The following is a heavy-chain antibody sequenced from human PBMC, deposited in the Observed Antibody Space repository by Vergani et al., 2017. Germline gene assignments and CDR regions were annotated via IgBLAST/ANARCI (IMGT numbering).Heavy chain of an antibody. CDR3: ASVKIPEVYCSSSSCYGPLDY. CDR2: ISSSSSYI. J-gene: IGHJ4*02. D-gene: IGHD2-2*01. V-gene: IGHV3-21*05. Sequence: EVQLVESGGGLVQPGGSLRLSCAASGFTFSSYSMNWVRQAPGTGLEWVSYISSSSSYIYYADSVKGRFTISRDNAKNSLYLQMNSLRAEDTAVYYCASVKIPEVYCSSSSCYGPLDYWGQGTLVTVSS. CDR1: GFTFSSYS.